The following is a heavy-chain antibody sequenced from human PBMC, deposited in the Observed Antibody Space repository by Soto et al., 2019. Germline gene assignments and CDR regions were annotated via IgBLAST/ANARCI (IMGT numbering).Heavy chain of an antibody. CDR3: ARLQSASENCFDS. CDR2: ISYDGTKE. Sequence: QVQLVESGGGVVQPGTSLRLSCAASGFTFSSYAMPWVRQAPGKGLEWVAIISYDGTKEYYADSVKGRFTVSRDNSKNTLYLQMNSLRDEDTALYYCARLQSASENCFDSWGQGTLVTVSS. V-gene: IGHV3-30-3*01. CDR1: GFTFSSYA. J-gene: IGHJ4*02.